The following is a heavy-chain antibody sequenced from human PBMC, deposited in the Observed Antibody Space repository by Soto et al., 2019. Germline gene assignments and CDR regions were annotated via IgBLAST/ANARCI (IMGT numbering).Heavy chain of an antibody. CDR1: GYTFTSYD. CDR3: ARGNDYGYFYYMEV. CDR2: MNPNSGNT. V-gene: IGHV1-8*01. Sequence: GASVKVSCKASGYTFTSYDINWVRQATGQGLEWMGWMNPNSGNTGYAQKFQGRVTMTRNTSISTAYMELSSLSSEDTAGYYCARGNDYGYFYYMEVWGKGTTVPVSS. D-gene: IGHD4-17*01. J-gene: IGHJ6*03.